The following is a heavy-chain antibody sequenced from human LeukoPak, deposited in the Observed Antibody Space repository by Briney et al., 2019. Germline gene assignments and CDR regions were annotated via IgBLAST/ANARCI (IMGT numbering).Heavy chain of an antibody. CDR1: GYTFTSYY. D-gene: IGHD3-3*01. CDR2: INPSGGST. V-gene: IGHV1-46*01. CDR3: ARAAITGYDFWSGYIHDY. Sequence: ASVKVSCKASGYTFTSYYMHWVRQAPGQGLEWMGIINPSGGSTSYAQKFQGRVTMTRDTSTSTVYMELSSLRSEDTAVHYCARAAITGYDFWSGYIHDYWGQGTLVTVSS. J-gene: IGHJ4*02.